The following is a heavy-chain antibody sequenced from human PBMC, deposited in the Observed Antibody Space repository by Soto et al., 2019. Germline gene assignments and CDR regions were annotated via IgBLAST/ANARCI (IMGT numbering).Heavy chain of an antibody. CDR3: AGDFYYNMDV. CDR1: GFPFNGSA. Sequence: EVQLVESGGGLVHPGGSLKLSCAASGFPFNGSAMHWVRQASGKGLEWVGRIRSKPNNYATAYAASLKGRFTISRDDSKATAYLHMNSLKSEDTAVYYCAGDFYYNMDVWGQGTTVTVSS. V-gene: IGHV3-73*02. J-gene: IGHJ6*02. CDR2: IRSKPNNYAT.